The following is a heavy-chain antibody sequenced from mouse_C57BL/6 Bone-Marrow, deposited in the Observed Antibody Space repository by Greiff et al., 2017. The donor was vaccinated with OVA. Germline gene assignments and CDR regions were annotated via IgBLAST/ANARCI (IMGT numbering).Heavy chain of an antibody. V-gene: IGHV5-17*01. Sequence: DVHLVESGGGLVKPGGSLKLSCAASGFTFSDYGMHWVRQAPEKGLEWVAYISSGSSTIYYADTVKGRFTISRDNAKNTLFLQMTSLRSEDTAMYYCARGRVGEFDDWGKGTTLTVSS. CDR2: ISSGSSTI. D-gene: IGHD1-1*02. CDR1: GFTFSDYG. CDR3: ARGRVGEFDD. J-gene: IGHJ2*01.